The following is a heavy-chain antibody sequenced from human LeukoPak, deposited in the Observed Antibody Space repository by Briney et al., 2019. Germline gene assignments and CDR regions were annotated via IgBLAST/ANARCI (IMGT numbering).Heavy chain of an antibody. V-gene: IGHV3-21*01. CDR1: GFTFSSYS. J-gene: IGHJ6*02. CDR2: ISSSSSYI. D-gene: IGHD3-22*01. Sequence: PGGSLRLSCAASGFTFSSYSMNWVRQAPGKGLEWVSSISSSSSYIYYADSVKGRFTISRDNAKNSLYLQMNSLRAEDTAVYYCAGSLTVVVTTYYGMDVWGQGTTVTVSS. CDR3: AGSLTVVVTTYYGMDV.